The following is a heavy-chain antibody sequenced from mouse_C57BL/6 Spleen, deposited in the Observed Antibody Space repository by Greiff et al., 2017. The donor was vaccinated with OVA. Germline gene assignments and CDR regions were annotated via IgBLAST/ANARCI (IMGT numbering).Heavy chain of an antibody. Sequence: EVKLQESGPGLVKPSQSLSLTCSVTGYSITSGYYWNWIRQFPGNKLEWMGYISYDGSNNYNPYLKNRISITRDTSKNQFFLKLNSVTTEDTATYYGAREYYGSSYGYAMDYWGQGTSVTVSS. V-gene: IGHV3-6*01. CDR2: ISYDGSN. CDR1: GYSITSGYY. J-gene: IGHJ4*01. CDR3: AREYYGSSYGYAMDY. D-gene: IGHD1-1*01.